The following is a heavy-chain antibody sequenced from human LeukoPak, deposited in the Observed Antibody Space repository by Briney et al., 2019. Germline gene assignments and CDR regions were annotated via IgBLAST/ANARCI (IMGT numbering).Heavy chain of an antibody. V-gene: IGHV3-23*01. CDR3: AKEQTSSGFFDY. CDR2: ISGSGTRT. Sequence: GGSLRLSCAVSGFTFSSYWMHWVRQAPGKGLEWVSAISGSGTRTYYADSVKGRFTISRDNSKNTLYLQMNSLRAEDRAVYYCAKEQTSSGFFDYWGQGTLVTVSS. J-gene: IGHJ4*02. D-gene: IGHD2-2*01. CDR1: GFTFSSYW.